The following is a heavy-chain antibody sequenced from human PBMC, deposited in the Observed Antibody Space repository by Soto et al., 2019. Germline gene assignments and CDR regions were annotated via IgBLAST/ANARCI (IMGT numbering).Heavy chain of an antibody. CDR2: INPATGAA. CDR3: ARGGGVGVAGSAAFDM. D-gene: IGHD3-3*01. Sequence: QLHLVQSGAVVKKPGASVTVSCSASGYPVTAYYMHWVRQAPGRGLEWMGGINPATGAAKYTQTFQGRVNMARDPATGTVFMELGGLASEDTAVFYCARGGGVGVAGSAAFDMWGQGTLVTVSS. V-gene: IGHV1-2*02. J-gene: IGHJ3*02. CDR1: GYPVTAYY.